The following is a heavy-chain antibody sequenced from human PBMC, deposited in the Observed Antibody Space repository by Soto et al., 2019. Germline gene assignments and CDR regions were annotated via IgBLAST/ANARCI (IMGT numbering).Heavy chain of an antibody. V-gene: IGHV3-30*18. Sequence: GSLSLSCAASGFTFRSYGMHWVRQAPGKGLEWVAVISYDGSNKYYADSVNGRFTISRDNSQNTLYLQMNSLRAEDTAVYYCVKDAGIEPQVYYFDYWGQGTLVTVSS. D-gene: IGHD6-13*01. CDR3: VKDAGIEPQVYYFDY. CDR2: ISYDGSNK. J-gene: IGHJ4*02. CDR1: GFTFRSYG.